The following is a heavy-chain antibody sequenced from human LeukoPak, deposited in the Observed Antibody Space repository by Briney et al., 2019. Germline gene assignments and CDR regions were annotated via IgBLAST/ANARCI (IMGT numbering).Heavy chain of an antibody. Sequence: GASVKVSCKASGYTFTGDYMHWARQAPGQGLEWMGWINPNSGGTNYAQKFQGRVTMTRDTSISTAYMELSRLRSDDTAVYYCARDNDILTGYYDYWGQGTLVTVSS. CDR1: GYTFTGDY. V-gene: IGHV1-2*02. CDR2: INPNSGGT. J-gene: IGHJ4*02. CDR3: ARDNDILTGYYDY. D-gene: IGHD3-9*01.